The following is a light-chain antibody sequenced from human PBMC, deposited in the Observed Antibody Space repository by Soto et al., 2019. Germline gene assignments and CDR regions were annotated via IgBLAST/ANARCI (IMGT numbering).Light chain of an antibody. J-gene: IGKJ1*01. V-gene: IGKV3-20*01. CDR2: DAS. CDR3: QQYGGSPRT. CDR1: QSVSSSS. Sequence: EIVLTQSPGTLSLSPGERATLSCRASQSVSSSSLAWYQQKRGQAPRLLIHDASSRATGIPDRCSGSGSGTAFTLTISRLEPEEFAVYYCQQYGGSPRTFGQGTKVEVK.